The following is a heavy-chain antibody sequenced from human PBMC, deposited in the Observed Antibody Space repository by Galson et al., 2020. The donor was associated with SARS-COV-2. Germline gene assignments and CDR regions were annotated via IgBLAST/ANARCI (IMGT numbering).Heavy chain of an antibody. D-gene: IGHD6-13*01. CDR2: ISSSGTNI. Sequence: SLKISCARSGFTFSDYEMNWVRQGPVNGLELVSYISSSGTNIYYADSVKGRFTISRDNAKNSLYLQMTSLRAEDTAVYYCASPYLAAASFFGAFDIWGPGTMVTVS. V-gene: IGHV3-48*03. CDR1: GFTFSDYE. CDR3: ASPYLAAASFFGAFDI. J-gene: IGHJ3*02.